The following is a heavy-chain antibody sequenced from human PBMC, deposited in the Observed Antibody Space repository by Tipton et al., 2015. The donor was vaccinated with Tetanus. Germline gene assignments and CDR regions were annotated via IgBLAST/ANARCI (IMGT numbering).Heavy chain of an antibody. Sequence: TLSLTCTVSGDSISSGPYSWSWLRQHPGKGLELIGYIYYSGTSYISPSLTRRVSIAVDTSRNQFSLNLTSVTAADTAVYYCARDSYYSSRWSFADYWGQGTLVTVSS. CDR3: ARDSYYSSRWSFADY. J-gene: IGHJ4*02. CDR1: GDSISSGPYS. D-gene: IGHD3-22*01. CDR2: IYYSGTS. V-gene: IGHV4-31*03.